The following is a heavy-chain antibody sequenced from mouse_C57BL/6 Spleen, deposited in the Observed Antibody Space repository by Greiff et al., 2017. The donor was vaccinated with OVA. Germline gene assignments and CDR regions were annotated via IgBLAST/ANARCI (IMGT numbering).Heavy chain of an antibody. J-gene: IGHJ2*01. V-gene: IGHV1-81*01. Sequence: QVQLQQSGAELARPGASVKLSCTASGYTFTSYGISWVKQSTGQGLEWIGEIYPRSGNTYYTETLKGRVTLSADNSTSTAYMELRILTSEDSAVYFCARLQGRYFDYWGQGTTLSVSS. CDR2: IYPRSGNT. CDR3: ARLQGRYFDY. CDR1: GYTFTSYG. D-gene: IGHD3-3*01.